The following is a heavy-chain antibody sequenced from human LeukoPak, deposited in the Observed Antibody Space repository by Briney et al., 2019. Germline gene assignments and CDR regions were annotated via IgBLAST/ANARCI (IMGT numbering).Heavy chain of an antibody. CDR1: GYTFTSYY. Sequence: ASVKVSCNTSGYTFTSYYMHWMRQAPGQGLEWVGMINPNGGGTSSAQKFQGRVTMTRDTSTSTVYMDPSSLRSEDTAIYYCARRGGCISTSCNLDYWGQGTLVTVSS. CDR2: INPNGGGT. CDR3: ARRGGCISTSCNLDY. J-gene: IGHJ4*02. V-gene: IGHV1-46*03. D-gene: IGHD2-2*01.